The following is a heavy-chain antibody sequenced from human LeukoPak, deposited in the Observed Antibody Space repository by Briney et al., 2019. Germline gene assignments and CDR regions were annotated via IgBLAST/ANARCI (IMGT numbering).Heavy chain of an antibody. V-gene: IGHV3-48*03. CDR2: ISSSGSTI. J-gene: IGHJ4*02. D-gene: IGHD3-22*01. CDR3: AREYYYDSSGYYLKPYYFDY. CDR1: GFTFSSYE. Sequence: GGSLRLSCAASGFTFSSYEMNWVRQAPGKGLEWVSYISSSGSTIYYADSVKGRFTISRDNAKNSLYLQMNSLRAEDTAVYYCAREYYYDSSGYYLKPYYFDYWGQGTLVTVSS.